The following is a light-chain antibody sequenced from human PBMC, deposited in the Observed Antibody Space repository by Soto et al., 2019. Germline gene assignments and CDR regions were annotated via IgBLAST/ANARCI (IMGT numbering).Light chain of an antibody. CDR3: CSYAGIYTWV. CDR1: SSDVVAHSY. CDR2: DVS. Sequence: QSVLTQPRSVSGSPGQSVTISCTGTSSDVVAHSYVSWYQQHPGKAPKLMIYDVSKRPSGVPDRFSGSKSGNTASLTISGLQAEDEADYYCCSYAGIYTWVFGTGTKVTVL. V-gene: IGLV2-11*01. J-gene: IGLJ1*01.